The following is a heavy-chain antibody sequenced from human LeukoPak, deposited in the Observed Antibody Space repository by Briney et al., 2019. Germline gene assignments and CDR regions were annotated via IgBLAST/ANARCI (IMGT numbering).Heavy chain of an antibody. Sequence: SETLSLTCTVSGGSISSYYWSWIRQPPGKGLEWIEYIYYSGSTNYNPSLKSRVTISVDTSKNQFSLKLSSVTAADTAVYYCAREPRVDTAMVKGYFDYWGQGTLVTVSS. J-gene: IGHJ4*02. CDR3: AREPRVDTAMVKGYFDY. CDR2: IYYSGST. V-gene: IGHV4-59*01. CDR1: GGSISSYY. D-gene: IGHD5-18*01.